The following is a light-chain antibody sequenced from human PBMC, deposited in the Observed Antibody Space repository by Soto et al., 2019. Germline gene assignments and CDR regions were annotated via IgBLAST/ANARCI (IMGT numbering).Light chain of an antibody. Sequence: DIQMTQYPSTLSASVGDRVTVTCRASQSIDRWMAWYQQKPGRAPKVVIYDASNLESGVPSRFSGSGSGTEFTLTISSLQPDDFGTYYCQHYSTYPLTFGQGTRLEI. J-gene: IGKJ5*01. CDR1: QSIDRW. V-gene: IGKV1-5*01. CDR2: DAS. CDR3: QHYSTYPLT.